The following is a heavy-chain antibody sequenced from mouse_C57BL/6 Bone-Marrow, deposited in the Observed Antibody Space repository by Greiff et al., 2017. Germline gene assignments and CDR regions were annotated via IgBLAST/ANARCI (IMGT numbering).Heavy chain of an antibody. CDR3: ARNGNYRAYAMDY. CDR2: IHPNSGST. CDR1: GYTFTSYW. D-gene: IGHD2-1*01. V-gene: IGHV1-64*01. J-gene: IGHJ4*01. Sequence: QVQLQQSGAELVKPGASVKLSCKASGYTFTSYWMHWVKQRPGQGLEWIGMIHPNSGSTNYNEKFKSKATLTVDKSSSTAYMQLSSLTSEDSAVYYCARNGNYRAYAMDYWGQGTSVTVSS.